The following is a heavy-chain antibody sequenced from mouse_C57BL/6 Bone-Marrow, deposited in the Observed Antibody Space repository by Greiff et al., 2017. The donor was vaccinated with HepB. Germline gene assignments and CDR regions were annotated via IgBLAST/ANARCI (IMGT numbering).Heavy chain of an antibody. CDR2: IYPGDGDT. Sequence: VQVVESGPELVKPGASVKISCKASGYAFSSSWMNWVKQRPGKGLEWIGRIYPGDGDTNYNGKFKGKATLTADTSSSTAYMQLSSLTSEDSAVYFCARATTVVEGDYWGQGTTLTVSS. CDR3: ARATTVVEGDY. D-gene: IGHD1-1*01. CDR1: GYAFSSSW. V-gene: IGHV1-82*01. J-gene: IGHJ2*01.